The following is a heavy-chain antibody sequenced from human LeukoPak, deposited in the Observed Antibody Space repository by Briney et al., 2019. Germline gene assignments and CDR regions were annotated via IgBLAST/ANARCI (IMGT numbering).Heavy chain of an antibody. D-gene: IGHD6-13*01. CDR2: ISSSSSTI. Sequence: AGGSLRLSCAASGFTFSSYSMNWVRQAPGKGLGWVSYISSSSSTIYYADSVKGRFTISRDNAKNSLYLQMNSLRAEDTAVYYCARGGQQLVGYHFDYWGQGTLVTVSS. V-gene: IGHV3-48*01. J-gene: IGHJ4*02. CDR1: GFTFSSYS. CDR3: ARGGQQLVGYHFDY.